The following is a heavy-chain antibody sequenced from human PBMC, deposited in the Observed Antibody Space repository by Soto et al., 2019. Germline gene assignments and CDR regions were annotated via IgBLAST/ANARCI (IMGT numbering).Heavy chain of an antibody. V-gene: IGHV1-3*01. Sequence: ASVKVSCKASGYTLTTYAMHWVRQAPGQRLEWMGWINGGSGNTKYSQRFQGRVTITRDTSASTDYMELSSLTSEDTAVYYCARADCSSNSCYFYYGMDVWGQGTTVTVSS. D-gene: IGHD2-2*01. CDR1: GYTLTTYA. J-gene: IGHJ6*02. CDR2: INGGSGNT. CDR3: ARADCSSNSCYFYYGMDV.